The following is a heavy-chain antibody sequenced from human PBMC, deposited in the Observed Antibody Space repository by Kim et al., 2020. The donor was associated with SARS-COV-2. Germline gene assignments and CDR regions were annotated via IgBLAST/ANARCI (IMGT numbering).Heavy chain of an antibody. CDR3: ARDYDYVWGSYRYRNWFDP. J-gene: IGHJ5*02. Sequence: SETLSLTCAVYGGSFSGYYWSWIRQPPGKGLEWIGEINHSGSTNYNPSLKSRVTISVDTSKNQFSLKLSSVTAADTAVYYCARDYDYVWGSYRYRNWFDP. D-gene: IGHD3-16*02. V-gene: IGHV4-34*01. CDR2: INHSGST. CDR1: GGSFSGYY.